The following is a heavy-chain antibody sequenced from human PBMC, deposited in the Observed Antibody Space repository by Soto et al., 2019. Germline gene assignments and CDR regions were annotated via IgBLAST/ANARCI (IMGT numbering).Heavy chain of an antibody. Sequence: LSLTCAVYGGSFSGYYWSWIRQPPGKGLEWIGEINHSGSTNYNPSLKSRVTISVDTSKNQFSLKLSSVTAADTAVYYCAFRSAPDYYYYYYMDVWGKGTTVTVSS. J-gene: IGHJ6*03. CDR3: AFRSAPDYYYYYYMDV. V-gene: IGHV4-34*01. CDR1: GGSFSGYY. D-gene: IGHD6-6*01. CDR2: INHSGST.